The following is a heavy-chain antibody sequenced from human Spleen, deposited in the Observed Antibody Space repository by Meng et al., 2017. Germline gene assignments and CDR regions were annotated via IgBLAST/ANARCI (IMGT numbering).Heavy chain of an antibody. D-gene: IGHD4-17*01. V-gene: IGHV1-3*01. J-gene: IGHJ6*02. Sequence: ASVKVSCKASGYTFTSHGMHWVRQAPGQRLEWMGWINGVNGNTKYSQKLQARVTITRDTSASTAYMELSSLRSEDTAVYYCARDGRVTTTYYYYGRDVWGQGTTVTVSS. CDR3: ARDGRVTTTYYYYGRDV. CDR2: INGVNGNT. CDR1: GYTFTSHG.